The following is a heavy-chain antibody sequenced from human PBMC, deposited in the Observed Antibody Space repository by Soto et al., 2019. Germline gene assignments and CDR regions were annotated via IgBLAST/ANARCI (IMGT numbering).Heavy chain of an antibody. CDR3: ARGGYSYGLDY. CDR1: GGSISSGGYS. J-gene: IGHJ4*02. Sequence: PSETLSLTCTVSGGSISSGGYSWSWIRQHPEKGLEWIGSIYGSTYYNPSLKSRVTISADTSKNQFSLRLSSVTAADTAVYYCARGGYSYGLDYWGLGTLVTV. V-gene: IGHV4-31*03. D-gene: IGHD5-18*01. CDR2: IYGST.